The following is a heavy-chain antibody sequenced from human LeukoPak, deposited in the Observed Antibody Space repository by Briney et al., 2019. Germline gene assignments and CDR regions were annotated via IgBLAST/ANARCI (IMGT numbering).Heavy chain of an antibody. CDR1: GYTFTSYG. D-gene: IGHD3-3*01. CDR3: ARTRGTFLEWLLPDPHGGYDSPFDY. V-gene: IGHV1-18*01. Sequence: ASVKVSCKASGYTFTSYGISWVRQAPGQGLEWMGWISAYNGNTNNAQKLQGRVTMTTDTSTRTAYMELRSLRSDDTAVYYCARTRGTFLEWLLPDPHGGYDSPFDYWGQGTLVTVSS. CDR2: ISAYNGNT. J-gene: IGHJ4*02.